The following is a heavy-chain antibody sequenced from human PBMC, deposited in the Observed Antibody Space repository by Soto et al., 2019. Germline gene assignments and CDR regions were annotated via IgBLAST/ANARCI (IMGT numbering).Heavy chain of an antibody. CDR2: ISYDGSNK. Sequence: HPGGSLRLSCAASGFTFSSYGMHWVRQAPGKGLEWVAVISYDGSNKYYADSVKGRFTISGDNSKNTLYLQMNSLRAEDTAVYYCAKDTWGSGYNYFDYWGQGTLVTVSS. CDR1: GFTFSSYG. V-gene: IGHV3-30*18. D-gene: IGHD6-19*01. J-gene: IGHJ4*02. CDR3: AKDTWGSGYNYFDY.